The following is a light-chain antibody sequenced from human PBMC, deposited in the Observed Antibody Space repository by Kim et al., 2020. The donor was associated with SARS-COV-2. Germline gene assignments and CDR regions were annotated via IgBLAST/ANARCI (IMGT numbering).Light chain of an antibody. Sequence: SVGDRVTSTCQASQDISKYLDWYQQKPGRAPDVLIYDASDLERGVPSRFSGSGSATYFTLTISSLQPEDIATYYCQQYDNLPWTFGQGTKVDIK. CDR2: DAS. J-gene: IGKJ1*01. CDR3: QQYDNLPWT. V-gene: IGKV1-33*01. CDR1: QDISKY.